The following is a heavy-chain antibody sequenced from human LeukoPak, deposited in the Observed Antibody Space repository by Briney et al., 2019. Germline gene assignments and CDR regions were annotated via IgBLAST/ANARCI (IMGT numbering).Heavy chain of an antibody. Sequence: GGSLRLSCAASGFTFSNYWMHWVRQAPGKGLEWVSSITGSHGPTYNTDSVKGRFTISRDNSQNTLYLQMNSLRAEDTAVYYCAKDCGYPWYFDYWGQGTLVTVSS. CDR3: AKDCGYPWYFDY. CDR1: GFTFSNYW. V-gene: IGHV3-23*01. D-gene: IGHD6-25*01. J-gene: IGHJ4*02. CDR2: ITGSHGPT.